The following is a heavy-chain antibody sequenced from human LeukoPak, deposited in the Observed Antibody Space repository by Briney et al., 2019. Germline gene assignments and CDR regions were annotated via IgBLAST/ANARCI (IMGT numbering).Heavy chain of an antibody. V-gene: IGHV3-73*01. CDR2: IRSKANTYAT. CDR1: GFTFSGST. Sequence: GGSLRLSCAASGFTFSGSTMHWVRQASGKGLEWVGRIRSKANTYATAYAASVKGRFTISRDDSKNTAYLQMNSLKTEDTAVYYCTPEDFWSGYLSYWGQGTLATVSS. CDR3: TPEDFWSGYLSY. J-gene: IGHJ4*02. D-gene: IGHD3-3*01.